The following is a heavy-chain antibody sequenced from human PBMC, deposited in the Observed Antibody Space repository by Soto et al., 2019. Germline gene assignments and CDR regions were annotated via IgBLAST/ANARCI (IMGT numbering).Heavy chain of an antibody. V-gene: IGHV3-48*02. J-gene: IGHJ4*02. D-gene: IGHD2-8*01. CDR2: ITPTSRAI. Sequence: GWPLRVSWEASEFPFSFYSRNWVLQNPFKGLEWIAYITPTSRAINYADSVRGRFTISRDGARVFLHMKSLGDEDTAVYYCARDGKGAAYTNGPYYFEYWGQGALVTVSS. CDR1: EFPFSFYS. CDR3: ARDGKGAAYTNGPYYFEY.